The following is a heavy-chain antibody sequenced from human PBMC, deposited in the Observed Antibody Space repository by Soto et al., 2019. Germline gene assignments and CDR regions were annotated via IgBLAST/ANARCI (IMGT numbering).Heavy chain of an antibody. CDR2: IVVGSGNT. CDR3: AAAEEVEMATIIDY. J-gene: IGHJ4*02. V-gene: IGHV1-58*01. CDR1: GFTFTSSA. D-gene: IGHD5-12*01. Sequence: QMQLVQSGPEVKKPGTSVKVSCKASGFTFTSSAVQWVRQARGQRLEWIGWIVVGSGNTKYAQKFQERVTITRDMSTSTAYMELSSLRSEDTAVYYCAAAEEVEMATIIDYWGQGTLVTVSS.